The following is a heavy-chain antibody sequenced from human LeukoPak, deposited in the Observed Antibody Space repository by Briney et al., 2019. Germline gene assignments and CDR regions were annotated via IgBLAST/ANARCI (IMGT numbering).Heavy chain of an antibody. Sequence: SETLSLTCTVSGGSISSYYWSWIRQPPGKGLEWIGYIYYSGSTYYNPSLKSRVTISVDTSKNQFSLKLSSVTAADTAVYYCARGGYYDSSGCFQHWGQGTLVTVSS. CDR2: IYYSGST. CDR3: ARGGYYDSSGCFQH. J-gene: IGHJ1*01. CDR1: GGSISSYY. D-gene: IGHD3-22*01. V-gene: IGHV4-30-4*08.